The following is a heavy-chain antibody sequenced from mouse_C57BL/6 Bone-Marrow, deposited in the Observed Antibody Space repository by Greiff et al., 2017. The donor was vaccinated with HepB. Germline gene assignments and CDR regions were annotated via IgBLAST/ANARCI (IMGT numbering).Heavy chain of an antibody. D-gene: IGHD2-4*01. Sequence: VQLQQSGAELVRPGTSVKVSCKASGYAFTNYLIEWVKQRPGQGLEWIGVTNPGSGGTNYNEKFKGKATLTADKSSSTAYMQLSSLTSEDSAVYFCAYDYFYAMDYWGQGTSVTVSS. CDR3: AYDYFYAMDY. V-gene: IGHV1-54*01. CDR2: TNPGSGGT. J-gene: IGHJ4*01. CDR1: GYAFTNYL.